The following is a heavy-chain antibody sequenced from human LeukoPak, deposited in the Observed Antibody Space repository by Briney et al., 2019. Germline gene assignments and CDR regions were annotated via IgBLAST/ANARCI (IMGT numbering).Heavy chain of an antibody. Sequence: PGGSLRLSCAASGFTVSSNYMSWVRQAPGKGLEWVSVIYSGGSTYYADSVKGRFTISRDNSKNTLYLQMNSLRAEDTAVYYCAKEAFAVVPAAKSDYWGQGTLVTVSP. J-gene: IGHJ4*02. V-gene: IGHV3-53*01. CDR3: AKEAFAVVPAAKSDY. CDR2: IYSGGST. D-gene: IGHD2-2*01. CDR1: GFTVSSNY.